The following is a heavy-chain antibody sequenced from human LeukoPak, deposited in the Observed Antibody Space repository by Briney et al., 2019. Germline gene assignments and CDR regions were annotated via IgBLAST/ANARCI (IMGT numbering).Heavy chain of an antibody. D-gene: IGHD6-19*01. CDR3: ARASSAVADFDY. J-gene: IGHJ4*02. V-gene: IGHV3-21*01. CDR1: GFTFSSYS. Sequence: GGSLRLSCAASGFTFSSYSMNWVRQAPGKGLEWVSSISSSSSYIYYADSVKGRFTISRDNSKNTLYLQMNSLRAKDTAVYYCARASSAVADFDYWGQGTLVTVSS. CDR2: ISSSSSYI.